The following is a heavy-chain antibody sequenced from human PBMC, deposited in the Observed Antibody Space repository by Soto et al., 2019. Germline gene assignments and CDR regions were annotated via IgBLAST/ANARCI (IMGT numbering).Heavy chain of an antibody. D-gene: IGHD1-1*01. Sequence: SGTLSLTCTVSGGSMSSGDYYGRWIRQPPGKGLEWIGNIYYSGSVRYTPSLTSPVTISVDTSRNPFSLSLPSVTAAHTAVFSCANQRDSTTFFAYWGPGTLVPVSS. V-gene: IGHV4-30-4*01. CDR3: ANQRDSTTFFAY. J-gene: IGHJ4*02. CDR2: IYYSGSV. CDR1: GGSMSSGDYY.